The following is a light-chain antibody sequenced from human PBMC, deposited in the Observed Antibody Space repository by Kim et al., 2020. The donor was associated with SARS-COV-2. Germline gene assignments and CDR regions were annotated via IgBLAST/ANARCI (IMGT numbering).Light chain of an antibody. V-gene: IGLV2-14*03. CDR1: SSDVGGYNY. Sequence: QSALPQPASVSGSPGQSITISCTGTSSDVGGYNYVSWYQQHPGKAPKLMIYDVSNRPSGVSNRFSGSKSGNTASLTISGLQAEDEADYYGSSYTSSSTWVFGGGTQLTVL. CDR3: SSYTSSSTWV. CDR2: DVS. J-gene: IGLJ3*02.